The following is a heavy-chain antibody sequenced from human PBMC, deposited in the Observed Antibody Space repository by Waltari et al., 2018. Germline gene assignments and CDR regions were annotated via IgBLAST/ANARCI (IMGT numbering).Heavy chain of an antibody. Sequence: EVQLVESGGGLVQPGGSLRLSCAASGFTFSSYWMSWVRQAPGKGLEWVANIKQDGSEKYYLDSVKGRFTISRDNAKNSLYLQMNSLRAEDTAVYYCARVSDYDFWSGYSWGYYYYMDVWGKGTTVTISS. CDR2: IKQDGSEK. D-gene: IGHD3-3*01. V-gene: IGHV3-7*01. J-gene: IGHJ6*03. CDR3: ARVSDYDFWSGYSWGYYYYMDV. CDR1: GFTFSSYW.